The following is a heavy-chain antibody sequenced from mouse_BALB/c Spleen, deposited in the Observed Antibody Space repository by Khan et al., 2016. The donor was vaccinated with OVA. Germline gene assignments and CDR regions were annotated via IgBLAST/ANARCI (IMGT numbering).Heavy chain of an antibody. CDR1: GYTFTNYG. CDR3: AKGDYGFAY. V-gene: IGHV9-3*02. CDR2: INTNTGEP. Sequence: QIQLVQSGPELKKPGETVKISCKASGYTFTNYGMNWVKQAPGKGLKWMGWINTNTGEPTYAEEVKGRFAFSLETSASTAYLQINNLKNEDTATDLCAKGDYGFAYWGQGTLGNVSA. J-gene: IGHJ3*01. D-gene: IGHD2-4*01.